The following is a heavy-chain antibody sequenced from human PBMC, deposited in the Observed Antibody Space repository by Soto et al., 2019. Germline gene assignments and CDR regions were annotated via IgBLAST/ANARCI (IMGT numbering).Heavy chain of an antibody. CDR2: IYYTGTT. Sequence: SETLSLTCTVSGGSISSYYWSWIRQPPGKGLEWIGYIYYTGTTNYNPSLKSRVTISVDTSKNQFSLKLSSVTAADTAVYYCARTTDIWGQWTMVTVSS. CDR1: GGSISSYY. V-gene: IGHV4-59*12. D-gene: IGHD1-1*01. J-gene: IGHJ3*02. CDR3: ARTTDI.